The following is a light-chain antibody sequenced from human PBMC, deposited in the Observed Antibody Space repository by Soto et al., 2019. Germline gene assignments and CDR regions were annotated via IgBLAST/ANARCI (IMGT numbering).Light chain of an antibody. CDR3: QQYNNWPPWT. V-gene: IGKV3-15*01. CDR1: QSVSSN. J-gene: IGKJ1*01. Sequence: EIVMTQSPATLSVSPGDRATLSCRASQSVSSNLAWYQQKPGQAPRLFIYGASTRATGIPARFSGSGSGTEFTLTISSLQSEDFAVYYCQQYNNWPPWTFGKGTKVEIK. CDR2: GAS.